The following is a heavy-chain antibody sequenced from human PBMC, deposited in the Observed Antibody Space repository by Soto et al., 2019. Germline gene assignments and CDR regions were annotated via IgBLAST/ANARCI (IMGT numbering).Heavy chain of an antibody. CDR3: ATPQGGWYPPFDY. Sequence: QVQLVESGGGVVQPGRSLRLSCAASGFTFSSYGMHWVRQAPGKGLEWVAGISYDGSNKYYADSVKGRFTISRDNSKNTLYLQMNSLRAEDTAVYYCATPQGGWYPPFDYWGQGTLVTVSS. D-gene: IGHD6-19*01. CDR1: GFTFSSYG. CDR2: ISYDGSNK. J-gene: IGHJ4*02. V-gene: IGHV3-30*03.